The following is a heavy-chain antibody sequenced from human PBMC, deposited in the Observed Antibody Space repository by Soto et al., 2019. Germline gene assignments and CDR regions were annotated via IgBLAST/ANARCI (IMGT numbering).Heavy chain of an antibody. CDR2: IYHSGST. CDR3: ARDEVVSATGYYYYYGMDV. Sequence: QLQLQESGSGLVKPSQTLSLTCAVSGGSISSGGYSWSWIRQPPGKGLKWIGYIYHSGSTYYNPSLKSRVTISVDRSKNQFSLKLSSVTAADTAVYYCARDEVVSATGYYYYYGMDVWGQGSTVSVSS. J-gene: IGHJ6*02. D-gene: IGHD2-15*01. V-gene: IGHV4-30-2*01. CDR1: GGSISSGGYS.